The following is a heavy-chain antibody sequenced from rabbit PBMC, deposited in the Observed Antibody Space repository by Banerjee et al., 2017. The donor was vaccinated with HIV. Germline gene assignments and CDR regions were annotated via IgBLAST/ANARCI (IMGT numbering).Heavy chain of an antibody. J-gene: IGHJ2*01. CDR1: GFSFSSGYD. CDR2: IAAGSSGSI. Sequence: QSLEESGGDLVKPGASLTLTCTASGFSFSSGYDMYWVRQAPGKGLEWIATIAAGSSGSIWYASWAKGRFTISKTSSTTVTLQMSSLTAADTATYFCARNLYDDYGAHDAFDPWGQGTLVTVS. D-gene: IGHD2-1*01. V-gene: IGHV1S40*01. CDR3: ARNLYDDYGAHDAFDP.